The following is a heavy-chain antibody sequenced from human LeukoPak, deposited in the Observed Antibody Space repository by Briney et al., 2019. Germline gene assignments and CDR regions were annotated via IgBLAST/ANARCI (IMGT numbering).Heavy chain of an antibody. D-gene: IGHD3-16*01. V-gene: IGHV3-30*02. Sequence: GGSLRLSCAASGFTFSYYGIHWVRQAPGKGLEWVTFIQYDGNNKYYADSVKGRFIISRDNSRNTLYLQMNSLRVEDTAMYYCAKTLGAKITFDAFDIWGQGTMVTVSS. J-gene: IGHJ3*02. CDR2: IQYDGNNK. CDR3: AKTLGAKITFDAFDI. CDR1: GFTFSYYG.